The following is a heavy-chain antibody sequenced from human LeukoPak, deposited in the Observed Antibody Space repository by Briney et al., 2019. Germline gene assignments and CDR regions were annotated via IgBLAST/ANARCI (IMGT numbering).Heavy chain of an antibody. D-gene: IGHD6-19*01. Sequence: ASVKVSCKASGYTFTSYAMHWVRQAPGQRLEWMGWINAGNGNTKYSQKFQGRVTITRDTSASTAYMELSSLRSEDTAVYYCARDQAGSGWLRYYYGMDVWGQGTTVTISS. CDR2: INAGNGNT. V-gene: IGHV1-3*01. CDR1: GYTFTSYA. CDR3: ARDQAGSGWLRYYYGMDV. J-gene: IGHJ6*02.